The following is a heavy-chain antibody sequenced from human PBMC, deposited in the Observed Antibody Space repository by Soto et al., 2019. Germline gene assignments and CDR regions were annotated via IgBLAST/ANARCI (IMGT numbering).Heavy chain of an antibody. J-gene: IGHJ4*02. CDR1: GFSFSISP. CDR2: ISYDGTNK. V-gene: IGHV3-30-3*01. Sequence: QVQLVESGGGVVQPGRSLRLSCAASGFSFSISPMHWVRQAPGKGPEWVALISYDGTNKFYADSVKGRFTISRDNSKSTLYLQVDSLRPEDAAVYYCARDPKTSGGLYWAFSYFVSWGQGTLVTVSS. CDR3: ARDPKTSGGLYWAFSYFVS. D-gene: IGHD2-8*02.